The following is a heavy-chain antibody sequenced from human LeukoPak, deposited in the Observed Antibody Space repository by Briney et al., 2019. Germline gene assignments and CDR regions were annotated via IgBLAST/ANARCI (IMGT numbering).Heavy chain of an antibody. CDR1: GGSISRSDYY. CDR3: AKESRAAAGLGDY. D-gene: IGHD6-13*01. Sequence: SETLSLTCTVSGGSISRSDYYWGWIRQPPGKGLEWTGSGYFSGSSLYNPSLTSRVTISVDTSKNQFSLNLTSVTAADTAVYYCAKESRAAAGLGDYWGQGTLVTVSS. J-gene: IGHJ4*02. V-gene: IGHV4-39*07. CDR2: GYFSGSS.